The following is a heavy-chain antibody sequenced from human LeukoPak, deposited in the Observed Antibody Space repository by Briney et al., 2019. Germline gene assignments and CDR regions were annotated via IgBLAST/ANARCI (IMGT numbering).Heavy chain of an antibody. CDR2: IYSGGST. CDR1: GGSISSNY. Sequence: ETLSLTCTVSGGSISSNYMSWVRQAPGKGLEWVSVIYSGGSTYYADSVKGRFTISRDNSKNTLYLQMNSLRAEDTAVYYCARGPPYYYDSSGYYYELDYWGQGTLVTVSS. CDR3: ARGPPYYYDSSGYYYELDY. V-gene: IGHV3-66*01. D-gene: IGHD3-22*01. J-gene: IGHJ4*02.